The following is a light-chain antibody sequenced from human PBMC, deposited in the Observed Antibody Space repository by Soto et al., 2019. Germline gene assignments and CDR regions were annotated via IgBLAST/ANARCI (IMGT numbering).Light chain of an antibody. J-gene: IGKJ1*01. CDR3: QQANSFPWT. CDR2: AAS. Sequence: DVQITQSASSLSASVGDRVTITCRASQSISSYLNWYQQKPGKAPKLLIYAASSLQSGVPSRFSGSGSGTDFTLTISSLQPEDFATYYCQQANSFPWTFGQGTKVDIK. V-gene: IGKV1-39*01. CDR1: QSISSY.